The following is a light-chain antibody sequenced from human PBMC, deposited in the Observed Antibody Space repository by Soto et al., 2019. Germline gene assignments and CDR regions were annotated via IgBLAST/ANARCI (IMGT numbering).Light chain of an antibody. J-gene: IGKJ1*01. V-gene: IGKV1-5*03. CDR2: KAS. CDR3: QHYNSYSEA. CDR1: QTISSW. Sequence: EIQMTQSPSTLSGSEVVRVTITCRASQTISSWLAWYQQKPGKAPKLLIYKASTLKSGVPSRFSGSGSGTEFTLTISSLQPDDFATYYCQHYNSYSEAFGQGTKVDIK.